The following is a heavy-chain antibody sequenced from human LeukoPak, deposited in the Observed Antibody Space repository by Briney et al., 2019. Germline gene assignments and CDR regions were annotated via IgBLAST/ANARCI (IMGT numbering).Heavy chain of an antibody. CDR3: ARGTMMVGP. J-gene: IGHJ5*02. CDR1: GGSISNYY. CDR2: IYYSGST. D-gene: IGHD3-22*01. Sequence: LSETLSLTCTVSGGSISNYYWSWIRQPPGKGLEWIGFIYYSGSTTYNPSLKSRATISVDTSKNQLSLKLSSVTAADTAVYYCARGTMMVGPWGQGTLVTVSS. V-gene: IGHV4-59*01.